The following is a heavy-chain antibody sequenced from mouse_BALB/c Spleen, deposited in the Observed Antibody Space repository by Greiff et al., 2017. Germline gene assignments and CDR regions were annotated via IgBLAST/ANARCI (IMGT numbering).Heavy chain of an antibody. CDR2: IYPGNSDT. V-gene: IGHV1-5*01. D-gene: IGHD1-3*01. J-gene: IGHJ4*01. Sequence: VQLQQSGTVLARPGASVKMSCKASGYSFTSYWMHWVKQRPGQGLEWIGAIYPGNSDTSYNQKFKGKAKLTAVTSASTAYMELSSLTNEDSAVYNGTRGGSGNPTYAMDYGGQGTTVTVSS. CDR1: GYSFTSYW. CDR3: TRGGSGNPTYAMDY.